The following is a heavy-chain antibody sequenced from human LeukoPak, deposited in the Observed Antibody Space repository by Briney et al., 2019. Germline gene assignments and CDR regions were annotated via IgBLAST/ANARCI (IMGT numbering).Heavy chain of an antibody. J-gene: IGHJ3*01. D-gene: IGHD6-25*01. Sequence: GGSLRLSCAASGFTFSSYWMNWAHQAPGKGLEWVAVIWSHGNRKHHSDSVEGRFAISRDNSKNILCLQMNNLRAEDTALYYCARDSAADDNDFDVWGQGTMVTVSS. CDR1: GFTFSSYW. V-gene: IGHV3-33*08. CDR3: ARDSAADDNDFDV. CDR2: IWSHGNRK.